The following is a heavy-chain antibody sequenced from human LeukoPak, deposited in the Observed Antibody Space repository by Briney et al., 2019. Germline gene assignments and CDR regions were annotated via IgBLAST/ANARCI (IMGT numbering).Heavy chain of an antibody. J-gene: IGHJ4*02. CDR1: GFTFSSYA. V-gene: IGHV3-23*01. D-gene: IGHD4/OR15-4a*01. CDR2: SGSGGDT. Sequence: SEGSLRLSCAASGFTFSSYAMNWVRQAPGKGLEWVSISGSGGDTYYADSVKGRFTISRDNSKNTLYLQMNSLRAEDTAVYYCAKARGATYGTYYFDYWGQGTLVTVSS. CDR3: AKARGATYGTYYFDY.